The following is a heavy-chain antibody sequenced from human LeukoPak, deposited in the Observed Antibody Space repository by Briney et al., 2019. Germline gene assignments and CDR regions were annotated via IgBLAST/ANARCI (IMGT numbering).Heavy chain of an antibody. J-gene: IGHJ4*02. CDR3: ARVDEEVLPGYYTSPFDH. Sequence: SGGSLRLSCAASGFTFRSYAMHWARQAPGKGLEWVAVISYDGSNKDYADSVRGRFSISRDNSKNTLYLQMNSLRAEDTAVYYCARVDEEVLPGYYTSPFDHWGQGTLVTVSS. V-gene: IGHV3-30*01. D-gene: IGHD3/OR15-3a*01. CDR1: GFTFRSYA. CDR2: ISYDGSNK.